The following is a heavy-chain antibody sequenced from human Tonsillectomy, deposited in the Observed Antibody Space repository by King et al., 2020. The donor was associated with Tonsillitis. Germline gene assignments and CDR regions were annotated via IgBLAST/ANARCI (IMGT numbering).Heavy chain of an antibody. J-gene: IGHJ4*02. CDR3: ARDPWELTTVRDYFDY. CDR1: GFTFSSYS. Sequence: VQLVESGGGLVQPGGSLRLSCAASGFTFSSYSMNWVRQAPGKGLEWVSYISSSSSTIYYADSVKGRFTISRDNAKNSLYLQMNSLRAEDTAVYYCARDPWELTTVRDYFDYWGQGTLVTVSS. V-gene: IGHV3-48*01. D-gene: IGHD4-17*01. CDR2: ISSSSSTI.